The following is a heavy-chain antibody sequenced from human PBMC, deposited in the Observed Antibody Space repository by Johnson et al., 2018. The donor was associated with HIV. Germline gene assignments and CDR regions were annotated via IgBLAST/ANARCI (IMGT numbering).Heavy chain of an antibody. CDR2: INQDGSQK. V-gene: IGHV3-7*01. Sequence: VQLVESGGGLVQPGGSLRLSCAASGFTFNNHWMSWVRQAPGKGLEWVANINQDGSQKNHVDSVRGRFTISRDNAKKSVYLEMNSLRAEDTAVYYCAKYCKGDCGGCAFDVSGQGTMVTVSS. J-gene: IGHJ3*01. CDR1: GFTFNNHW. D-gene: IGHD2/OR15-2a*01. CDR3: AKYCKGDCGGCAFDV.